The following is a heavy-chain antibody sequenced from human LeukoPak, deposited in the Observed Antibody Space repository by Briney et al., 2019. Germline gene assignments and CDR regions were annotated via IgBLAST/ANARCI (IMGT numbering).Heavy chain of an antibody. Sequence: SETLSLTCTVSGVSISSYYWSWIRQPAGKGLEWIGRIYTSGSTNYNPSLKSRVTMSVDTSKNQFSLKLSSVTAADTAVYYCARDLLWFGEWENWFDPWGQGTLVTVSS. CDR2: IYTSGST. D-gene: IGHD3-10*01. CDR3: ARDLLWFGEWENWFDP. J-gene: IGHJ5*02. V-gene: IGHV4-4*07. CDR1: GVSISSYY.